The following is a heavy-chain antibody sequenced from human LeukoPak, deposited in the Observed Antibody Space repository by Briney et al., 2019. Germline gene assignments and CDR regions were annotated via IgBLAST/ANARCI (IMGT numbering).Heavy chain of an antibody. CDR1: GGTFSSYA. Sequence: SVKVSCKASGGTFSSYAISWVRQAPGQGLEWMGGIIPIFGTANYAQKFQGRVTITADESTSTAYMELSSLRSEDTAVYYCAKEAHAWSGYYFDYWGQGTLVTVSS. CDR2: IIPIFGTA. D-gene: IGHD3-3*01. CDR3: AKEAHAWSGYYFDY. V-gene: IGHV1-69*13. J-gene: IGHJ4*02.